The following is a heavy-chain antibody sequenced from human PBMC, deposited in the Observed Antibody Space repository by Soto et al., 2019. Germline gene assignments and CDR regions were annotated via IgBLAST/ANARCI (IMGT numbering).Heavy chain of an antibody. V-gene: IGHV4-59*02. J-gene: IGHJ3*02. CDR1: GASASYGY. CDR3: ARVSKDASGYYYGAFDI. Sequence: SETLSLTCNVSGASASYGYRSWIRPPPGKALEWIGFMYFGGSFNYNPSLKSRVTMTVDKSKNQFSLRLSSVTAADTALYYCARVSKDASGYYYGAFDIWGQGTMVT. CDR2: MYFGGSF. D-gene: IGHD3-22*01.